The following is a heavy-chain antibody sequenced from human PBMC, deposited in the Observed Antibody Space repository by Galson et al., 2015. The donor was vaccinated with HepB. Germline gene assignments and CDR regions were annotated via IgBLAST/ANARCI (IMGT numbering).Heavy chain of an antibody. J-gene: IGHJ6*02. V-gene: IGHV3-33*01. CDR1: GFTFSTFA. CDR3: ARDGHVMVRGVINYYYYGMDV. CDR2: IWYDGGNK. D-gene: IGHD3-10*01. Sequence: SLRLSCAASGFTFSTFAMHWVRQAPGKGLEWVAVIWYDGGNKFYGDSVKGRFTISTDTSTSTAYMELRSLRSDDTAVYYCARDGHVMVRGVINYYYYGMDVWGQGTTVTVSS.